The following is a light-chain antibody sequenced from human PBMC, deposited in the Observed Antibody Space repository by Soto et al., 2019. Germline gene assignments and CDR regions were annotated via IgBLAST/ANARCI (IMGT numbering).Light chain of an antibody. V-gene: IGLV1-40*01. CDR1: SANIGAAYN. J-gene: IGLJ1*01. CDR3: QSYDSSLSGYV. Sequence: QSVLTQPPSVSGAPGQRVTISCTGSSANIGAAYNVDWYQQLPGTAPKLLIYGNNNRPSGFPARFSGSKSGTSASLAIAGLQAEDEGDYYCQSYDSSLSGYVFGTGTKLTVL. CDR2: GNN.